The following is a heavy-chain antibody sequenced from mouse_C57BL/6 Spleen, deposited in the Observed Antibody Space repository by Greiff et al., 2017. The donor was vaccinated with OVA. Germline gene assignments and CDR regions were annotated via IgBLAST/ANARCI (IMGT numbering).Heavy chain of an antibody. CDR2: ISSGGSYT. Sequence: EVHLVESGGDLVKPGGSLKLSCAASGFTFSSYGMSWVRQTPDKRLEWVATISSGGSYTYYPDSVKGRFTISRDNAKNTLYLQMSSLKSEDTAMYYCARPLWGFDVWGTGTTVTVSS. CDR1: GFTFSSYG. J-gene: IGHJ1*03. V-gene: IGHV5-6*01. CDR3: ARPLWGFDV.